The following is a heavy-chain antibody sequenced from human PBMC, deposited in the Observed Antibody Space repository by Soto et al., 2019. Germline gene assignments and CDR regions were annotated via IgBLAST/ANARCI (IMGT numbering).Heavy chain of an antibody. J-gene: IGHJ5*02. V-gene: IGHV1-69*13. Sequence: ASVKVSCKASGGTFSSYAISWVRQAPGQGLEWMGGIIPIFGTANYAQKFQGRVTITADESTSTAYMELSSLRSEDTAVYYCARVKDDYVWGSYRLNWFDPWGQRTLVTVSS. CDR1: GGTFSSYA. CDR3: ARVKDDYVWGSYRLNWFDP. D-gene: IGHD3-16*02. CDR2: IIPIFGTA.